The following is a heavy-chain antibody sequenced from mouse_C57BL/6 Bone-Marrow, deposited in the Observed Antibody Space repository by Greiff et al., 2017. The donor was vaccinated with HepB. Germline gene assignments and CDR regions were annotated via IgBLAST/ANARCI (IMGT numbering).Heavy chain of an antibody. V-gene: IGHV1-66*01. CDR3: LYYSCSRGYFDY. J-gene: IGHJ2*01. CDR1: GYSFTSYY. CDR2: IYPGSGNT. Sequence: QVQLQQSGPELVKPGASVKISCKASGYSFTSYYIHWVKQRPGQGLEWIGWIYPGSGNTKYNEKFKGKATLTADTSSSTAYMQLSSLPSEDSAVYFCLYYSCSRGYFDYWRQGTTLTVSS. D-gene: IGHD1-1*01.